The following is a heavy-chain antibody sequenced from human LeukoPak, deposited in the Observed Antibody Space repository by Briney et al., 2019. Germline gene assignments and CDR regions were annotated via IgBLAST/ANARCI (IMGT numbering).Heavy chain of an antibody. CDR2: ISYDGSNK. CDR1: GFTFSSYG. V-gene: IGHV3-30*18. D-gene: IGHD3-22*01. J-gene: IGHJ4*02. CDR3: AKEVIAYFDY. Sequence: PGGPLRLSCAASGFTFSSYGMHWVRQAPGKGLEWVAVISYDGSNKYYADSVKGRFTISRDNSKNTLYLQMNSLRAEDTAVYYCAKEVIAYFDYWGQGTLVTVSS.